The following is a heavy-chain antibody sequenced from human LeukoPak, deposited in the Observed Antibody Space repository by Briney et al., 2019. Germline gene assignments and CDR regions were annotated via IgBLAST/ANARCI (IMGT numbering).Heavy chain of an antibody. CDR1: GYTFTSYG. V-gene: IGHV1-18*01. J-gene: IGHJ4*02. CDR3: ARARWELRHFDY. Sequence: ASVKVSRKDAGYTFTSYGISWVRQAPGQGLEWMGWTSAYNGNTNYAQKLQGRVTMTTDTSTSTAYMELRSLRSDDTAVYYCARARWELRHFDYWGQGTLVTVSS. CDR2: TSAYNGNT. D-gene: IGHD1-26*01.